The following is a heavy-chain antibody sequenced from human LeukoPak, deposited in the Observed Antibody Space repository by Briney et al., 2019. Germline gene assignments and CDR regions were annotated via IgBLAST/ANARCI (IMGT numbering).Heavy chain of an antibody. J-gene: IGHJ4*02. Sequence: GGSLRLSCAASGFTFSSYSMNWVRQAPGKGLEWVSSISSSSSYIYYADSVKGRFTISRDNAKNSLYLQMNSLRAEDTAVYYCARDRQDSSSSPGGYWGQGTLVTVSS. CDR2: ISSSSSYI. CDR3: ARDRQDSSSSPGGY. CDR1: GFTFSSYS. V-gene: IGHV3-21*01. D-gene: IGHD6-6*01.